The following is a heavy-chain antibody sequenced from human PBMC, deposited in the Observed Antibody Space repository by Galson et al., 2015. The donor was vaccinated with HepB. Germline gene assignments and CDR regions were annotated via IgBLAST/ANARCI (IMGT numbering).Heavy chain of an antibody. D-gene: IGHD2-21*01. J-gene: IGHJ4*02. CDR1: GYTFTSYY. CDR3: ARGVDREYCGGDCPDFLSPGY. V-gene: IGHV1-46*01. CDR2: INPSGGST. Sequence: SVKVSCKASGYTFTSYYMHWVRQAPGQGLEWMGIINPSGGSTSYAQKFQGRVTMTRDTSTSTVYMELSSLRSEDTAVYYCARGVDREYCGGDCPDFLSPGYWGQGTLVTVSS.